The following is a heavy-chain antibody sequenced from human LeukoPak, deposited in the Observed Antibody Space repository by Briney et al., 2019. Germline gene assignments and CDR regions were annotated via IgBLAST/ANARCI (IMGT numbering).Heavy chain of an antibody. Sequence: PSQTLSLTCTVSGGSISSGGYYWSWIRQPPGKGLEWIGYIYHSGSTYYNPSLKSRVSISVDRSKNQFSLKLSSVTAADTAVYYCASHDDAFDIWGQGTMVTVSS. V-gene: IGHV4-30-2*01. CDR2: IYHSGST. J-gene: IGHJ3*02. CDR1: GGSISSGGYY. CDR3: ASHDDAFDI.